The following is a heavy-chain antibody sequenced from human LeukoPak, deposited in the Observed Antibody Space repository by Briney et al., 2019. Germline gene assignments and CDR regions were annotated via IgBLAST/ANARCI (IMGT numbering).Heavy chain of an antibody. Sequence: PSETLSLTRSVSGDSIITYYWSWIRQPAGEGLEWIGRIYSTGSTNYNPSLKSRVTMSVDTSKNQFSLKLSSVTAADTAVYYCARDAGNYRSGGLDYWGQGTLVTVSS. CDR3: ARDAGNYRSGGLDY. D-gene: IGHD3-10*01. V-gene: IGHV4-4*07. CDR2: IYSTGST. CDR1: GDSIITYY. J-gene: IGHJ4*02.